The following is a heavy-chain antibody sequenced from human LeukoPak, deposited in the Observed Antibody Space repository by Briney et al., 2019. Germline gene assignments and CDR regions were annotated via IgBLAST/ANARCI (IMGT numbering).Heavy chain of an antibody. CDR3: ARELMDFYYYYGMDV. J-gene: IGHJ6*02. CDR1: GFTVSSNY. V-gene: IGHV3-66*01. D-gene: IGHD3-10*01. Sequence: GGSLRLSCAASGFTVSSNYMSWVRQAPGRGLEWVSVIYSGGSTYYADSVKGRFTISRDNSKNTLYLQMNSLRAEDTAVYYCARELMDFYYYYGMDVWGQGTTVTVSS. CDR2: IYSGGST.